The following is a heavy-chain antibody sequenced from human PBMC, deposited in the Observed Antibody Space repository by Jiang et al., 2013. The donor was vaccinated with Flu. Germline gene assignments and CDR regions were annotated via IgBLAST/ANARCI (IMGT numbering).Heavy chain of an antibody. CDR1: GYTFTSYG. Sequence: EVKKPGASVKVSCKASGYTFTSYGISWVRQAPGQGLEWMGWISAYNGNTNYAQKLQGRVTMTTDTSTSTAYMELRSLRSDDTAVYYCARGESAPSGDYVGWWAFDIWGQGTMVTVSS. V-gene: IGHV1-18*01. CDR3: ARGESAPSGDYVGWWAFDI. J-gene: IGHJ3*02. CDR2: ISAYNGNT. D-gene: IGHD4-17*01.